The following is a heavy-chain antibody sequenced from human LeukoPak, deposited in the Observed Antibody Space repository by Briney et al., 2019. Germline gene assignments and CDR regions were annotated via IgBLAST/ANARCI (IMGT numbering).Heavy chain of an antibody. J-gene: IGHJ6*03. CDR1: GFIFDEYA. CDR3: VKGHCSSSSCLPNYYYYMDV. V-gene: IGHV3-9*01. D-gene: IGHD2-15*01. Sequence: GRSLRLSCAGSGFIFDEYAMHWVRQAPGKGLEWVSGISWNSASIAYADSVKGRFTISRDNAKNLLFLQMTSLRAADTALYYCVKGHCSSSSCLPNYYYYMDVWGTGTTVTVSS. CDR2: ISWNSASI.